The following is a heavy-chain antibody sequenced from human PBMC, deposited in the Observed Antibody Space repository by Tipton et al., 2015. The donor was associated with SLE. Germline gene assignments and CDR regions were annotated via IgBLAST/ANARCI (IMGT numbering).Heavy chain of an antibody. CDR2: ISSSSSYI. D-gene: IGHD5-18*01. CDR1: GFTFSSYF. V-gene: IGHV3-21*04. J-gene: IGHJ3*02. CDR3: AAGEYSYGYAFNI. Sequence: SLRLSCAASGFTFSSYFMNWVRQAPGKGLEWVSYISSSSSYIYYADSVKGRFTISRDNAKNSLYPQMNSLRSEDTAVYYCAAGEYSYGYAFNIWGQGTMVTVSS.